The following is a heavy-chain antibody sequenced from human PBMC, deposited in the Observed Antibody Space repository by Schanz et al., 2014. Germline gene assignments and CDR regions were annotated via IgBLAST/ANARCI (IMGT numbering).Heavy chain of an antibody. D-gene: IGHD5-12*01. CDR2: ISGYNGKT. V-gene: IGHV1-18*04. CDR1: GYNFNRHD. CDR3: ARDRPSGYALDF. Sequence: QVQLVQSGPEVKKPGASVRLSCKASGYNFNRHDISWVRQAPGQGLEWMGWISGYNGKTIYLDNLEDRISMTTDTATSTAYMELRNLRAEDTAVYYCARDRPSGYALDFWGQGTLVTVSS. J-gene: IGHJ4*02.